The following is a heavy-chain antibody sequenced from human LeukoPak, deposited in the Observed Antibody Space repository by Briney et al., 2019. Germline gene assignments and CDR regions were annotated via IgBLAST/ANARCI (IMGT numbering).Heavy chain of an antibody. CDR1: GYKFTSYG. Sequence: GASVKVSCKASGYKFTSYGISWVRQAPGQGLDWMGWISAYNGNTNYAHTLQGRVTMTTDTSTSTAYMELRSLRSDDTAVYYCARGATENWFDPWGQGTLVTVSS. D-gene: IGHD5-12*01. CDR3: ARGATENWFDP. V-gene: IGHV1-18*01. CDR2: ISAYNGNT. J-gene: IGHJ5*02.